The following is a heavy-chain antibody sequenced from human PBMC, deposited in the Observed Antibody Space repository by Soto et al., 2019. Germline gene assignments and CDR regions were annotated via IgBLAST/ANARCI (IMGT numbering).Heavy chain of an antibody. CDR1: GGSISSGGYY. CDR3: ASSSGGGRPIHNWFDP. Sequence: QVQLQESGPGLVKPSQTLSLACTVSGGSISSGGYYWSWIRQHPGKGLEWIGYIYYSGSTYYNPSLKSRVTISVDTSKNQFSLKLSSVTAADTAVYYCASSSGGGRPIHNWFDPWGQGTLVTVSS. D-gene: IGHD3-10*01. J-gene: IGHJ5*02. CDR2: IYYSGST. V-gene: IGHV4-31*03.